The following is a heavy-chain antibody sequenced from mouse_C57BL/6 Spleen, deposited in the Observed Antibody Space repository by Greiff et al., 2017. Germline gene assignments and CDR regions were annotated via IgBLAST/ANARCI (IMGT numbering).Heavy chain of an antibody. J-gene: IGHJ2*01. Sequence: EVQLQQSGPGLVKPSQSLSLTCSVTGYSITSGYYWNWIRQFPGNKLEWMGYISYDGSNNYNPSLKNRISITRDTSKNQFFLKLNSVTTEDTATXDCDREEIYDGYYDGYWGQGTTLTVSS. CDR2: ISYDGSN. D-gene: IGHD2-3*01. CDR1: GYSITSGYY. V-gene: IGHV3-6*01. CDR3: DREEIYDGYYDGY.